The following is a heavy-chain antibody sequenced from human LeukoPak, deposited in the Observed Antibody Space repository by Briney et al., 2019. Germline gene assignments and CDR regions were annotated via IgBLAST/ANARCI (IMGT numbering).Heavy chain of an antibody. Sequence: GGSLRLSCAASGFTFSSYGMHWVRQAPGKGLEWVAVISYDGSNKYYADSVKGRFTISRDNSKSTLYLQMNSLRAEDTAVYYCAKEGALYYYYGMDVWGQGTTVTVSS. CDR3: AKEGALYYYYGMDV. CDR2: ISYDGSNK. J-gene: IGHJ6*02. D-gene: IGHD1-26*01. V-gene: IGHV3-30*18. CDR1: GFTFSSYG.